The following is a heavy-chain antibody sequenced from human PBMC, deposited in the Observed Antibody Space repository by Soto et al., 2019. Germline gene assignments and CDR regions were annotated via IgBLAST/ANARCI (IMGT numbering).Heavy chain of an antibody. CDR3: ATVEERRPELGIGAFDI. CDR1: GGSISSSSYY. Sequence: QLQLQESGPGLVKPSETLSLTCTVSGGSISSSSYYWGWIRQPPGKGLEWIGSIYYSGSTYYNPSLKGRLTISVDTSKNQFSLTLSSVTAPDTAVYYCATVEERRPELGIGAFDIWGQGTMVTVSS. D-gene: IGHD7-27*01. CDR2: IYYSGST. J-gene: IGHJ3*02. V-gene: IGHV4-39*01.